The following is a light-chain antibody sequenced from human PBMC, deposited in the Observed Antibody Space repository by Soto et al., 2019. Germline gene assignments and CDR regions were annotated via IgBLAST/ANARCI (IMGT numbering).Light chain of an antibody. CDR1: QSISSN. J-gene: IGKJ5*01. CDR3: QQLFDSPIT. CDR2: GAS. V-gene: IGKV3-15*01. Sequence: EIVMTQSPATLSVSPGERATLSCRASQSISSNLAWYQQKRGQAPRLLISGASTRATGIPARFSGSGSGTEFSLTITSLQPEDFATYYCQQLFDSPITFGQGTRLEIK.